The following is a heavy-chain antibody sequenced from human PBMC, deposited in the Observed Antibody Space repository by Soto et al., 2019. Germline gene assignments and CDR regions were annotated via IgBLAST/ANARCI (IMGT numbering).Heavy chain of an antibody. J-gene: IGHJ4*02. CDR2: IIPIFGTA. CDR1: GGTFSSYA. D-gene: IGHD3-22*01. Sequence: SVKVSCKASGGTFSSYAINWVRQAPGQGLEWMGRIIPIFGTANYAQKFQGRVTMTTDTSTSTAYMELRSLRSDDTAVYYCARDINYYDSSGYYRNPHKQFDYWGQGTLVTVSS. V-gene: IGHV1-69*05. CDR3: ARDINYYDSSGYYRNPHKQFDY.